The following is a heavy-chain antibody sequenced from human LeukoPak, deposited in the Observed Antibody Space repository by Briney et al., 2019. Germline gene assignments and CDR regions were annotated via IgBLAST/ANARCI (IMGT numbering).Heavy chain of an antibody. CDR2: IISSSSYI. J-gene: IGHJ4*02. D-gene: IGHD3-10*01. V-gene: IGHV3-21*01. CDR1: GFTFSSYS. CDR3: ARSEYYGSGSYRGGDY. Sequence: GGSLRLSCAASGFTFSSYSMNWVRQAPGKGLEWVSSIISSSSYIYYADSVKGRFTISRDNAKNSLYLQMNSLRAEDTAVYYCARSEYYGSGSYRGGDYWGQGTLVTVSS.